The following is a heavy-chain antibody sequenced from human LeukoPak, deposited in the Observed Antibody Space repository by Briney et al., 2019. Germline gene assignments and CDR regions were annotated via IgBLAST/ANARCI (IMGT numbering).Heavy chain of an antibody. Sequence: GASVKVSCKASGGTFSSYAISWVRQAPGQRLEWMGLINPGGDNTNYAQNFQGRVTMTSDTSARTVYMELSSLRSEDTAIYYCARIRDGYNDAYDIWGQGTMVTVSS. CDR3: ARIRDGYNDAYDI. J-gene: IGHJ3*02. CDR1: GGTFSSYA. CDR2: INPGGDNT. V-gene: IGHV1-46*01. D-gene: IGHD5-24*01.